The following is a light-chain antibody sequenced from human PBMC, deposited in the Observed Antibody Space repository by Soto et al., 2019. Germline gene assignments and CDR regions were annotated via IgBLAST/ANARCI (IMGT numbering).Light chain of an antibody. V-gene: IGLV2-14*01. CDR2: EVS. Sequence: QSALTQPASVSGSPGQSITISCTGTSSDVGGYNYVSWYQQHPGKAPKLMIYEVSNRPSGVSNRFSGSKSGNTASLTISGLKAEDEADYCCSSYTSSSTAYVFGTGTKVTVL. CDR1: SSDVGGYNY. J-gene: IGLJ1*01. CDR3: SSYTSSSTAYV.